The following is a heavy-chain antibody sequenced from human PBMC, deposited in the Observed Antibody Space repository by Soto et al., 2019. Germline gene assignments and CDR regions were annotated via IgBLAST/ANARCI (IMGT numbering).Heavy chain of an antibody. J-gene: IGHJ6*02. CDR3: ARPREAGKYYYGVDV. D-gene: IGHD6-19*01. Sequence: PGESLKISCKGSGYSFTSYWISWVRQMPGKGLEWMGRIDPSDSYTNYSPSFQGHVTISADKSISTAYLQWSSLEASDTAMYYCARPREAGKYYYGVDVWGQGTTVTV. V-gene: IGHV5-10-1*01. CDR1: GYSFTSYW. CDR2: IDPSDSYT.